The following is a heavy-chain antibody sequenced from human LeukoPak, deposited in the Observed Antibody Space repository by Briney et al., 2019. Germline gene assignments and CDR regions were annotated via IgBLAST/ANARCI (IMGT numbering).Heavy chain of an antibody. D-gene: IGHD6-13*01. Sequence: PGGSLRLSCAPSGFTFSSYAMSWVRQAPGKGLEWVSAISGSGGSTYYADSVKGRFTISRDNSKNTLYLQMNSLRAEDTAVYYCAKKGYSSSWYRYFDYWGQGTLVTVSS. CDR2: ISGSGGST. CDR3: AKKGYSSSWYRYFDY. V-gene: IGHV3-23*01. J-gene: IGHJ4*02. CDR1: GFTFSSYA.